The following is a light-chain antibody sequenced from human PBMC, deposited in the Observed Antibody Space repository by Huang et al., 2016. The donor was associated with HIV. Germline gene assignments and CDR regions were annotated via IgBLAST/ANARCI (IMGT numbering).Light chain of an antibody. CDR1: QSVRSK. Sequence: EIVMTQSPATLSVSPGERAPLSCRASQSVRSKFAWYQQKPGQAPRLLIYAASTRATGNPARFGGSWSGTEFTLTISSLQSEDFAVYYCQQYNNWPRTFGQGTKVEIK. V-gene: IGKV3-15*01. CDR2: AAS. J-gene: IGKJ1*01. CDR3: QQYNNWPRT.